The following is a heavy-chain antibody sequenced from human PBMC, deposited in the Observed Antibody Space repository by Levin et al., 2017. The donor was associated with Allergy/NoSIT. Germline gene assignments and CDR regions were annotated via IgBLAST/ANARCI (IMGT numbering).Heavy chain of an antibody. D-gene: IGHD5-18*01. V-gene: IGHV3-30*18. CDR1: GFTFSSYG. J-gene: IGHJ4*02. CDR2: ISYDGSNK. CDR3: AKSKSYSYGFLDCYFDY. Sequence: PGGSLRLSCAASGFTFSSYGMHWVRQAPGKGLEWVAVISYDGSNKYYADSVKGRFTISRDNSKNTLYLQMNSLRAEDTAVYYCAKSKSYSYGFLDCYFDYWGQGTLVTVSS.